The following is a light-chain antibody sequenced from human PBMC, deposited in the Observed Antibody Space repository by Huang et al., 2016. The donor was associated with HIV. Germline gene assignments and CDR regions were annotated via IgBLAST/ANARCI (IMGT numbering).Light chain of an antibody. V-gene: IGKV3-20*01. CDR1: QSVSNSY. CDR2: GAS. Sequence: EIVLTQSPGTLSLSPGERATLSCRASQSVSNSYLAWYQQKLGHPPRLLIHGASSRATGIPDRFSGSGSGTDFTLTISRLEPEDFAVYYCQQYGTSPRTFGQGTKLEIK. CDR3: QQYGTSPRT. J-gene: IGKJ2*01.